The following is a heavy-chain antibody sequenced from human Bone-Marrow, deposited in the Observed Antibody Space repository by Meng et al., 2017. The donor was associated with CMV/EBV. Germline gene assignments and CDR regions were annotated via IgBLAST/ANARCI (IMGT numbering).Heavy chain of an antibody. Sequence: GESLKISCAASGFTFSSYEMNWVRQAPGKGLEWVSYISSSGSTIYYADSVKGRFTISRDNAKNSLYLQMNSLRAEDTAVYYCARDPDNWLHNAMDVWGQGTTVTVSS. CDR3: ARDPDNWLHNAMDV. CDR1: GFTFSSYE. CDR2: ISSSGSTI. D-gene: IGHD5-24*01. J-gene: IGHJ6*02. V-gene: IGHV3-48*03.